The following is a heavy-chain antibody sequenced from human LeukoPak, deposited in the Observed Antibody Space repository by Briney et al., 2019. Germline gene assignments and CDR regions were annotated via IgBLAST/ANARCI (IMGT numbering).Heavy chain of an antibody. D-gene: IGHD6-13*01. V-gene: IGHV7-4-1*02. CDR2: INTNTGNP. CDR1: GYTFTNYG. Sequence: ASVKVSCKASGYTFTNYGITWVRQAPGQGLEWMGWINTNTGNPTYAQGFTGRFVFSLDTSVSTAYLQISSLKAEDTAVYYCARGNPTAAPGTFWYWGQGTLVTVSS. CDR3: ARGNPTAAPGTFWY. J-gene: IGHJ4*02.